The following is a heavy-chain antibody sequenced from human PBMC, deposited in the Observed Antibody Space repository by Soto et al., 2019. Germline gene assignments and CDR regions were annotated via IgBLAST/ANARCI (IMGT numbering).Heavy chain of an antibody. D-gene: IGHD6-19*01. J-gene: IGHJ4*02. V-gene: IGHV1-8*01. CDR3: ARPSSGWSYSFDY. Sequence: ASVKVSCKASGYTFTSYDINWVRQATGQGLELMGWMKPNSGNTGYAQRFQGRVTMTRNTSISTAYMELSSLRSEDTAVYYCARPSSGWSYSFDYWGQGTLVTVYS. CDR1: GYTFTSYD. CDR2: MKPNSGNT.